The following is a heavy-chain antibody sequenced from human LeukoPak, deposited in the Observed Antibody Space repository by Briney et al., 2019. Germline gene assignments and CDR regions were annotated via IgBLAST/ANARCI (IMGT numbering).Heavy chain of an antibody. CDR1: GFTFSSYA. CDR2: ISGSGGST. CDR3: ARPVWFGEANWFDP. D-gene: IGHD3-10*01. J-gene: IGHJ5*02. V-gene: IGHV3-23*01. Sequence: GGSLRLSCAASGFTFSSYAMSWVRQAPGKGLEWVSAISGSGGSTYYVDSVKGRFTISRDNSKNTLYLQMNSLRAEDTAVYYCARPVWFGEANWFDPWGQGTLVTVSS.